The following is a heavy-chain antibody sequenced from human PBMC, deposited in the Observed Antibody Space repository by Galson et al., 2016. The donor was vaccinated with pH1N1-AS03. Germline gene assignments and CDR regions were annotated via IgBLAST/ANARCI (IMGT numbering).Heavy chain of an antibody. CDR3: AGDEGFANGINV. CDR2: IWYHGDDK. J-gene: IGHJ6*02. D-gene: IGHD3-3*01. V-gene: IGHV3-33*01. CDR1: GFTFKSYA. Sequence: SLRLSCAASGFTFKSYAMNWVRQAPGRGLEWVAVIWYHGDDKYYVDSVKGRFTISRDNFENMVYLQMNSLRPEDTAVYYCAGDEGFANGINVWGQGTTVTVSS.